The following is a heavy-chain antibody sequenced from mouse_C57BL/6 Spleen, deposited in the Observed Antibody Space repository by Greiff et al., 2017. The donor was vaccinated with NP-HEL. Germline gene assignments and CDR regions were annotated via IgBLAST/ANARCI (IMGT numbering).Heavy chain of an antibody. CDR2: IYPGDGDT. J-gene: IGHJ4*01. V-gene: IGHV1-82*01. Sequence: VQLQQSGPELVKPGASVKISCKASGYAFSSSWMNWVKQRPGKGLEWIGRIYPGDGDTNYNGKFKGKATLTADKSSSTAYMQLSSLTSEDSAVYFCARSPYWAMDYWGQGTSVTVSS. CDR3: ARSPYWAMDY. CDR1: GYAFSSSW.